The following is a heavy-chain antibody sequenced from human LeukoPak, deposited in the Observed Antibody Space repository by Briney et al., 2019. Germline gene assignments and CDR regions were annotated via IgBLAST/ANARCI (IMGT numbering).Heavy chain of an antibody. CDR2: IYTSGST. CDR3: VVTISNWLPDY. CDR1: GDSISHYY. V-gene: IGHV4-4*07. Sequence: SETLSLTCTVSGDSISHYYWNWIRQPAGKGLEWIGRIYTSGSTNYNPSLKSRVTMSVDTSKNQFSLKLTSVTAADTAVYYCVVTISNWLPDYWGQGTLVTVSS. D-gene: IGHD6-13*01. J-gene: IGHJ4*02.